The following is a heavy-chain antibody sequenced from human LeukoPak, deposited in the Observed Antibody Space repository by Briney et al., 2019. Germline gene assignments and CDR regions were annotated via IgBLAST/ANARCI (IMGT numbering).Heavy chain of an antibody. J-gene: IGHJ4*02. CDR2: ISGTGDST. CDR3: AKDYSSGWYDY. D-gene: IGHD6-19*01. Sequence: PGGSLRLSCAASGFTFSSFAMNGVRKAPGKGLEWVSTISGTGDSTNYADSVKGRFTISRDNSKNTLSLQLNSLRAEDTAVYYCAKDYSSGWYDYWGQGTLVTVSS. V-gene: IGHV3-23*01. CDR1: GFTFSSFA.